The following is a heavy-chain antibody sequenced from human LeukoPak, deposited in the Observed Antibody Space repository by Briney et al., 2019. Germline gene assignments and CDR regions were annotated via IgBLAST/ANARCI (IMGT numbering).Heavy chain of an antibody. Sequence: GESLKISCKGSGYSFTSYWIGWVRQMPGKGLEWMGIIYPGDSDTRYSPSFQGQVTISVDKSINTAYLQWSRLKASDTAMYYCSRQGCTTTSCHTIDSWGQGSLVTVSS. D-gene: IGHD2-2*02. CDR1: GYSFTSYW. CDR2: IYPGDSDT. CDR3: SRQGCTTTSCHTIDS. V-gene: IGHV5-51*01. J-gene: IGHJ4*02.